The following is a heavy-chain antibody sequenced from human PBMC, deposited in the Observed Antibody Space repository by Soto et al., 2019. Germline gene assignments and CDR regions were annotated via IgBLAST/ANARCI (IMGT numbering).Heavy chain of an antibody. CDR2: IYWDDDT. V-gene: IGHV2-5*02. CDR1: GFSLTTSGVG. CDR3: AHFQLQTGFDY. J-gene: IGHJ4*02. D-gene: IGHD4-4*01. Sequence: QITLNESGPTLVKPTQTLTLTCTFSGFSLTTSGVGVDWIRQPPQKALEWLALIYWDDDTRYSPSLGSRLTINQDTSKNPVILIMINMDPVDAAAVFWAHFQLQTGFDYWGEGTLVTVFS.